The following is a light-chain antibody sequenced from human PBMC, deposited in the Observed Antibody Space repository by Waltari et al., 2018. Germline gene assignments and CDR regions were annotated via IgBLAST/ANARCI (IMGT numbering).Light chain of an antibody. J-gene: IGLJ3*02. CDR3: SSYTSGSTVV. V-gene: IGLV2-14*03. Sequence: QSALSQPASVSGSPGQSIAISCTGTSSDVGGYNYVSWYQHQPGKAPKLMISDVTKRPSGVFDRFSGSKCGNTASLTISGLQAADEADYYCSSYTSGSTVVFGGGTKLTVL. CDR2: DVT. CDR1: SSDVGGYNY.